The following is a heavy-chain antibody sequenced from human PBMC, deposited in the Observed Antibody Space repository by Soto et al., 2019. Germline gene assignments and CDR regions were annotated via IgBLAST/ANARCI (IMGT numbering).Heavy chain of an antibody. V-gene: IGHV1-18*01. CDR1: GYTFTTYE. CDR2: ISTYNGNT. D-gene: IGHD2-8*01. Sequence: ASVKVSCKASGYTFTTYEISWVRQAPGQGLEWMGRISTYNGNTNYPQSLQGRLTMTTDTSTTTAYMELRNLRSDDTAVYYCARDPYHVLMVNAPNLYGMDVWXQGTTVTVSS. CDR3: ARDPYHVLMVNAPNLYGMDV. J-gene: IGHJ6*02.